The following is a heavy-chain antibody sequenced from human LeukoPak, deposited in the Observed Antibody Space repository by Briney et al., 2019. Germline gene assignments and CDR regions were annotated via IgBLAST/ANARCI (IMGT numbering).Heavy chain of an antibody. V-gene: IGHV1-46*01. CDR3: ARDRGVTSN. Sequence: ASVKVSCKASGYTFTSYYMHWVRQAPGQGLEWMGIINPSGGSTSYAQKLQGRVTMTTDTSTSTAYMELRSLRSDDTAVYYCARDRGVTSNWGQGTLVTVSS. CDR2: INPSGGST. D-gene: IGHD4-17*01. CDR1: GYTFTSYY. J-gene: IGHJ4*02.